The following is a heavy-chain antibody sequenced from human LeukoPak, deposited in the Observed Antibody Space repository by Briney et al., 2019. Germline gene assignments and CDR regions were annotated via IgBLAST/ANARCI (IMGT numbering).Heavy chain of an antibody. CDR3: TRESGSYHGNDY. Sequence: ASVTVSCMASGYTFTGYYMHWVRQAPGQGLEWMGRINPNNGGTNYAQKFQGRVTMTGDTSISTAYMELSSLRSDDTAVYYCTRESGSYHGNDYWGQGTLVTVSS. CDR2: INPNNGGT. D-gene: IGHD1-26*01. CDR1: GYTFTGYY. V-gene: IGHV1-2*06. J-gene: IGHJ4*02.